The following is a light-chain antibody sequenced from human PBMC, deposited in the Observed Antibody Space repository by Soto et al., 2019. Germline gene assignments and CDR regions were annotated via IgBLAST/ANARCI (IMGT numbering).Light chain of an antibody. J-gene: IGKJ4*01. Sequence: DIQFTQSPPSLSSSFLDTITITCRATQTIATYLNWFQHKSGRAPKLLIYTSSSVNSGVSSRFRGSGSGTDFTLTINDVQPEDSATYYCQQSYSSLVTFGAGTKVDI. CDR3: QQSYSSLVT. V-gene: IGKV1-39*01. CDR1: QTIATY. CDR2: TSS.